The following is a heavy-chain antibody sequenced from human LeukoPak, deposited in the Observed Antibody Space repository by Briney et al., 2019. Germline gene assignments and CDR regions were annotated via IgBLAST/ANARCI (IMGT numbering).Heavy chain of an antibody. Sequence: GGTLRLSCGASGFTFSSYGMSWVRQAPGKGLEWVSSISGSSDYIYYADSVKGRFTISRDNAKKSLYLQMNSLRAEDTAVYYCARLRRTAMVFGYWGQGTLVTVSS. D-gene: IGHD5-18*01. CDR3: ARLRRTAMVFGY. CDR2: ISGSSDYI. CDR1: GFTFSSYG. V-gene: IGHV3-21*01. J-gene: IGHJ4*02.